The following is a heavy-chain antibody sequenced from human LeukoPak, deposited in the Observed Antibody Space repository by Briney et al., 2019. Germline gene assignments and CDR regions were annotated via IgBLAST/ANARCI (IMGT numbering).Heavy chain of an antibody. CDR1: GFTFSNCA. CDR3: AKNAGYLNMAAERNFDS. D-gene: IGHD1-1*01. J-gene: IGHJ4*02. V-gene: IGHV3-23*01. CDR2: IGAGGATT. Sequence: GSLRLSCAASGFTFSNCAMSWVRQAPGKGLEWVSSIGAGGATTHYADSVKGRFTISRDNSKNTLYLQVNTLRVEDTAVYYCAKNAGYLNMAAERNFDSWGQGTLVTVSS.